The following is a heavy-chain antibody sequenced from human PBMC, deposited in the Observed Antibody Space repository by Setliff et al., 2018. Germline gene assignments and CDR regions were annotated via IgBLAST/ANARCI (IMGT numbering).Heavy chain of an antibody. D-gene: IGHD6-19*01. CDR1: GGSISSYY. CDR3: AREQWLDPPGYYYMDV. Sequence: NPSETLSLTCTVSGGSISSYYWSWIRQPAGKGLEWIGHIYIGGSANYNPSLKSRVTMSIGTSKNQFSLKLNSVTAADMAVYYCAREQWLDPPGYYYMDVWAKGTTVTVSS. CDR2: IYIGGSA. J-gene: IGHJ6*03. V-gene: IGHV4-4*07.